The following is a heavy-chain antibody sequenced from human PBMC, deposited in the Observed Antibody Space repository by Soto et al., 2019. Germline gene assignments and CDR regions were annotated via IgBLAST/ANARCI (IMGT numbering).Heavy chain of an antibody. J-gene: IGHJ4*02. D-gene: IGHD3-22*01. V-gene: IGHV1-18*01. Sequence: QVQLVQSGAEVKIPGASVKVSCKTSDYTFTSYGISWVRQAPGQGLEWMGWISTYNGNTKYAQKFQGRVTMTSDTSTSTAYMELRSLRSDDTAVYYCARDKYYYDSSIWFPSFEYWGQGTLVTVSA. CDR2: ISTYNGNT. CDR1: DYTFTSYG. CDR3: ARDKYYYDSSIWFPSFEY.